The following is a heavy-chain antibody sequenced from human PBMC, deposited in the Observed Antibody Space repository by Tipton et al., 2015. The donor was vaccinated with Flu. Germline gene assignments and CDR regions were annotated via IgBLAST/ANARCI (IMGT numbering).Heavy chain of an antibody. CDR3: SRAWDISGL. Sequence: SLRLSCTGSGFTFGGYAMNWVRQAPGKGLEWVGFIASKAHGGTTEYAASVKGRFTISRDDSKSIAYLQMNSLKTKDTAVYYCSRAWDISGLWGQGTLVTVSS. D-gene: IGHD3-22*01. CDR1: GFTFGGYA. CDR2: IASKAHGGTT. J-gene: IGHJ4*02. V-gene: IGHV3-49*04.